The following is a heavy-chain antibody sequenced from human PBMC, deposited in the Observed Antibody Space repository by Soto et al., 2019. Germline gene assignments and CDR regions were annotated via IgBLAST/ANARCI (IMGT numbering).Heavy chain of an antibody. CDR3: ARDRGYCTSTSCYTSAGMDV. J-gene: IGHJ6*02. CDR1: GGSISSYN. V-gene: IGHV4-4*07. CDR2: IYTSGST. D-gene: IGHD2-2*02. Sequence: PSDTLSLTCPVSGGSISSYNRSWIRQPAWKGLEWIGRIYTSGSTNYNPSLKSRVTMSVDTSKNQFSLKLSSVTAADTAVYYCARDRGYCTSTSCYTSAGMDVWGQGTTVT.